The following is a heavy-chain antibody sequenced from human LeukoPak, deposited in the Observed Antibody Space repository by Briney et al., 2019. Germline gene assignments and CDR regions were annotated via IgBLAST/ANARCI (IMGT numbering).Heavy chain of an antibody. CDR2: IIPIFGTA. V-gene: IGHV1-69*05. D-gene: IGHD6-19*01. J-gene: IGHJ6*03. CDR1: GGTFSNYA. Sequence: ASVKVSCKASGGTFSNYAISWVRQAPGQGLEWMGRIIPIFGTANYAQKFQGRVTITTDESTSTAYMELSSLRSEDTAVYYCARSSGIAVAGPRDYYYYYMDVWGKGTTVTVSS. CDR3: ARSSGIAVAGPRDYYYYYMDV.